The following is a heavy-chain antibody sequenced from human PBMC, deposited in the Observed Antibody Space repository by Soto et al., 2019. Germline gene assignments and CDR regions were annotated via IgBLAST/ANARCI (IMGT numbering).Heavy chain of an antibody. CDR1: GYTFTSYG. CDR2: ISAYNGNT. V-gene: IGHV1-18*01. CDR3: ARGYSYVDAFDI. J-gene: IGHJ3*02. D-gene: IGHD5-18*01. Sequence: ASVKVSCKASGYTFTSYGISWVRQAPGQGLEWMGWISAYNGNTNYAQKLQGRVTMTTDTSTSTVYMELSSLRSEDTAVYYCARGYSYVDAFDIWGQGTMVTVSS.